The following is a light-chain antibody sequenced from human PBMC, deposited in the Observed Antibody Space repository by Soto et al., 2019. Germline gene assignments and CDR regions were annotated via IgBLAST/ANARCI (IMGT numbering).Light chain of an antibody. CDR2: EVS. V-gene: IGLV2-14*01. Sequence: QSVLTQPASVSGSPGQSITISCAGTSSDVGGSNYVSWYQQHPGKAPRLIIYEVSNRPSGVSNRFSGSKSGNTAFLTISGLQAEDEADYSCSSFSDTSTLYVFGGGTKLTVL. J-gene: IGLJ1*01. CDR1: SSDVGGSNY. CDR3: SSFSDTSTLYV.